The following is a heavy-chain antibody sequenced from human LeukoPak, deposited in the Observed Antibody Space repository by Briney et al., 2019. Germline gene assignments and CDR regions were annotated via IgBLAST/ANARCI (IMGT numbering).Heavy chain of an antibody. CDR3: ASRAGDYYDSSGYYDY. CDR2: IKQDGSEK. Sequence: GGSLRLSCAASGFTFSSYWMSWVRQAPGKGLEWVANIKQDGSEKYYVDSVKGRFTISGDNAKNSLYLQMNSLRAEDTAVYYCASRAGDYYDSSGYYDYWGQGTLVTVSS. J-gene: IGHJ4*02. V-gene: IGHV3-7*01. D-gene: IGHD3-22*01. CDR1: GFTFSSYW.